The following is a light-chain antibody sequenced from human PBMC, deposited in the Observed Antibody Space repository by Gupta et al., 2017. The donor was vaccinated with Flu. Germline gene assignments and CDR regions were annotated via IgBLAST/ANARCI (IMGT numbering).Light chain of an antibody. J-gene: IGKJ1*01. CDR2: AAS. V-gene: IGKV1-27*01. Sequence: PSALSASVGDRVTSTCRGSRGIRTDLVWYQQKTGEVPKVLIYAASTLQSGVPSRFSGSGSGTDFTLTISSLRPEDVATYYCQNYDTAPWTFGRGTKVEIK. CDR1: RGIRTD. CDR3: QNYDTAPWT.